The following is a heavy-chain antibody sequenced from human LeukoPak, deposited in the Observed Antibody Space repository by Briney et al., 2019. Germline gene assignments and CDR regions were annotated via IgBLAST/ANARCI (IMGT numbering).Heavy chain of an antibody. CDR2: INEVGSEK. CDR1: GFTFSSDW. J-gene: IGHJ5*01. D-gene: IGHD1-26*01. V-gene: IGHV3-7*04. Sequence: RGSLRLSCGASGFTFSSDWMSWVRQPAGKGLEWVAKINEVGSEKIYVNSGKGRFTIQTDNHKNSLYLQMNSLRAEDTAVYFCARDCVIVGALCYDSWGQGTLVNVSS. CDR3: ARDCVIVGALCYDS.